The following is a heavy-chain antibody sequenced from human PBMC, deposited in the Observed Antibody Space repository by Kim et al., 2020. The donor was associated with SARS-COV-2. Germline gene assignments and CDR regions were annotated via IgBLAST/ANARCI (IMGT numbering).Heavy chain of an antibody. Sequence: SETLSLTCSVSGDSISSSSYYWGWIRQSPGKGLEWIGSIYYSGSTYYNPSLRSRVTISVDTSKNQFSLRVSSVTAADTAVYHCARQSSLDYYGSGYYYYGMDVWGQGTTVTVSS. J-gene: IGHJ6*01. CDR1: GDSISSSSYY. CDR3: ARQSSLDYYGSGYYYYGMDV. CDR2: IYYSGST. V-gene: IGHV4-39*01. D-gene: IGHD3-10*01.